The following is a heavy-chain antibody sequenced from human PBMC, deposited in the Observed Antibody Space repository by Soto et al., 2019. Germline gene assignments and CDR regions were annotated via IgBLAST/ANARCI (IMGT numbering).Heavy chain of an antibody. CDR1: AFTFSGIW. CDR3: ARGKWELDYYYYGMDV. Sequence: EVRLVESGGGLVQPGGSLSPSVAAPAFTFSGIWMTWVAKSQGKGLEWVANIKQDGSEKYYVDSVKGRFTISRDNAYNSLYLQMNSLRAEDTAVYYCARGKWELDYYYYGMDVWGQGTTVTVSS. D-gene: IGHD1-26*01. J-gene: IGHJ6*02. V-gene: IGHV3-7*01. CDR2: IKQDGSEK.